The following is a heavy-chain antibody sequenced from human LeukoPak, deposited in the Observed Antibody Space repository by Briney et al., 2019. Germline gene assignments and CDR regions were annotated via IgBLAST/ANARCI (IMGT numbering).Heavy chain of an antibody. Sequence: PGGSLRLSCAASGFSLSSYEMNWVRQAPGKGLEWISHIGRSDDIRHYADSVKGRFTISRENAKNSLYLQMISLRAEYTAVYYCAREMLAAVAAQSWGQGTLVTVSS. CDR1: GFSLSSYE. D-gene: IGHD6-19*01. V-gene: IGHV3-48*03. CDR3: AREMLAAVAAQS. J-gene: IGHJ5*02. CDR2: IGRSDDIR.